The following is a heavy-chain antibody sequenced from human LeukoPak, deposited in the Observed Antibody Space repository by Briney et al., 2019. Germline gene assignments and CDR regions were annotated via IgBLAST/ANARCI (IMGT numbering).Heavy chain of an antibody. CDR2: INSDGSST. D-gene: IGHD1-26*01. CDR3: ARGYLANYYMDV. Sequence: GGSLRLSCAASGFTFSNYWMHWVRQAPGRGLVWVSRINSDGSSTSYAESVRGRFTISRDNAENTLYLQMNSLSAEDTAVYYCARGYLANYYMDVWGKGTTVTLSS. V-gene: IGHV3-74*01. J-gene: IGHJ6*03. CDR1: GFTFSNYW.